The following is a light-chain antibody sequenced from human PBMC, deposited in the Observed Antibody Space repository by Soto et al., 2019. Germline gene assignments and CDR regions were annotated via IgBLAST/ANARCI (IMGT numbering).Light chain of an antibody. CDR3: QQLFDSPIT. CDR2: DAS. CDR1: QSISSW. Sequence: DIKMTQPPSPRSASEEDRVPIPCRASQSISSWLAWYQQKPGKAPKLLIYDASSLESGVPSRFSGSGSGTEFTLTISSLQPDDFATYYCQQLFDSPITFGQGTRLEIK. J-gene: IGKJ5*01. V-gene: IGKV1-5*01.